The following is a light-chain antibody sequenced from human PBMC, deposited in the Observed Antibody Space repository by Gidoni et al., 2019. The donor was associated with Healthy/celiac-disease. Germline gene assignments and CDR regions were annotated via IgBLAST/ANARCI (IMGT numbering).Light chain of an antibody. CDR3: QAWDSSTVHVV. J-gene: IGLJ2*01. Sequence: SYELTQPPSVSVSPGQTASLTCSGDKLGDKYACWYQQKPGQSPVLVIYQDSKRPSGIPERFSGSNSGNTATLTISGTQAMDEADYYCQAWDSSTVHVVFGGGTKLTVL. V-gene: IGLV3-1*01. CDR1: KLGDKY. CDR2: QDS.